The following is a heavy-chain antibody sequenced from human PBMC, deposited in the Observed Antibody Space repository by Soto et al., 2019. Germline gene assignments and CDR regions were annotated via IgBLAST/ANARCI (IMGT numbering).Heavy chain of an antibody. J-gene: IGHJ5*02. Sequence: SETLSLTCAVYGGSFSGYYWSWIRQPPGKGLEWIGEINHSGSTNYNPSLKSRVTISVDTSKNQFSLKLSSVTAADTAVYYCARLKRYCSGGSCYNWFDPWGQGTLVTVSS. D-gene: IGHD2-15*01. CDR1: GGSFSGYY. CDR2: INHSGST. V-gene: IGHV4-34*01. CDR3: ARLKRYCSGGSCYNWFDP.